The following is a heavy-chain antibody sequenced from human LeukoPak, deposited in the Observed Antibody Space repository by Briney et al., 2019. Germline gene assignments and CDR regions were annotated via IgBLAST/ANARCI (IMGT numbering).Heavy chain of an antibody. J-gene: IGHJ3*02. V-gene: IGHV3-21*01. CDR1: GFTFSTYS. Sequence: GGSLRLSCEVSGFTFSTYSMNWVRQAPGKGLEWVSSISSSSSYIYYADSVKGRFTISRDNAKNSLFLQMNSLRAEDTAVYYCARDTSSGWYVGAFDIWGQGTMVTVSS. CDR3: ARDTSSGWYVGAFDI. CDR2: ISSSSSYI. D-gene: IGHD6-19*01.